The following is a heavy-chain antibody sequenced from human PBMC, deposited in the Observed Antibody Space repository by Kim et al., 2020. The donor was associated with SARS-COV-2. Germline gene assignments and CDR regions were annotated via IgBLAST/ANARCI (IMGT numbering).Heavy chain of an antibody. V-gene: IGHV3-11*05. CDR3: ARGGYDYVWGSYRDYYYYFGRDV. CDR2: ISSSSSYT. J-gene: IGHJ6*01. CDR1: GFTFSDYY. D-gene: IGHD3-16*02. Sequence: GGSLRLSCAASGFTFSDYYMSWIRQAPGKGLEWVSYISSSSSYTNYADSVKGRFTISRDNAKNSLYLQMNSLRAEDTAVYYCARGGYDYVWGSYRDYYYYFGRDVWGQGTTVTVSS.